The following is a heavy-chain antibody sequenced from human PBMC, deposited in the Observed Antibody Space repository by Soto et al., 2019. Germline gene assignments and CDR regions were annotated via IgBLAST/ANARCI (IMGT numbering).Heavy chain of an antibody. CDR1: GFTFSHYW. CDR2: INSDGSVS. V-gene: IGHV3-74*01. J-gene: IGHJ6*03. Sequence: EVQLVESGGGLVQSGGSLRLSCAASGFTFSHYWMYWVRQAPGKGLVWVSRINSDGSVSSYADSVKGRLTISRDNVKNTLYLQMNSLRAEDTAVYYCARGDCVGGTCYSLAGSFYYYMDVWGTGTTVTVFS. D-gene: IGHD2-15*01. CDR3: ARGDCVGGTCYSLAGSFYYYMDV.